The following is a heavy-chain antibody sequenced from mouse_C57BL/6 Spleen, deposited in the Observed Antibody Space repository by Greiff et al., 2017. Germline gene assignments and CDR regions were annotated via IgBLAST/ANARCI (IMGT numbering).Heavy chain of an antibody. V-gene: IGHV14-2*01. CDR2: IDPDDGDT. CDR1: GFNIKDYY. Sequence: EVKLQQSGAELVKPGASVKLSCTASGFNIKDYYMHWVKQRTEQGLEWIGRIDPDDGDTTYAPKFQGKATITAYTTYNTADLQLSSLTSEDTAVYYWARERDAMYYWGQGTSVTVSS. J-gene: IGHJ4*01. CDR3: ARERDAMYY.